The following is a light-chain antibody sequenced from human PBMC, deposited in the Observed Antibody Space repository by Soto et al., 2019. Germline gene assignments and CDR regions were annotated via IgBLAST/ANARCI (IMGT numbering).Light chain of an antibody. CDR1: QTVLYSPNNMNY. CDR3: QQYGSSTLT. Sequence: DIVMTQSPDSLAVSLGERVTINCKSSQTVLYSPNNMNYLAWYQPKPGQPPRLLIDGASNSATGIPDRVSGSGSGTDFTLTFSRLEPEDFAVYYCQQYGSSTLTFVGGIKVHIK. V-gene: IGKV4-1*01. CDR2: GAS. J-gene: IGKJ4*01.